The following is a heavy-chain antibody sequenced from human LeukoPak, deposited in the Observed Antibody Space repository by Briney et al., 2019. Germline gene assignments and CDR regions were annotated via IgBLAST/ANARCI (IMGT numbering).Heavy chain of an antibody. CDR2: IWYDGSNK. V-gene: IGHV3-33*01. D-gene: IGHD3-22*01. CDR1: ELTFSNYG. J-gene: IGHJ4*02. CDR3: ARGAWGYYDSSGPFDY. Sequence: PGGFLRLSCTATELTFSNYGMHWVRQAPCKGLEWVVVIWYDGSNKYYADSVKGRFTISRDNSKNTLYLQMNSLRAEDTAVYYCARGAWGYYDSSGPFDYWGQGTLVTVSS.